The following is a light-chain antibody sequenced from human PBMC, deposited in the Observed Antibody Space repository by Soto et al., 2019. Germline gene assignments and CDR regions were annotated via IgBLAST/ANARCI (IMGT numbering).Light chain of an antibody. V-gene: IGLV2-8*01. Sequence: QSALTQPPSASGSPGQSVTISCTGTSSDVGGYNYVSWYQQHPGKAPKFLIFEVSRRPSGVPDRFSGSKSGNTASLTVSGLQVDDEADYYCSSYAGSNNPVIFGGGTQLTAL. CDR3: SSYAGSNNPVI. CDR2: EVS. J-gene: IGLJ2*01. CDR1: SSDVGGYNY.